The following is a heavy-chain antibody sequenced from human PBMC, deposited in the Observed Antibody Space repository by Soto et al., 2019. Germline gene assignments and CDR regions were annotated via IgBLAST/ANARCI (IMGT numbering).Heavy chain of an antibody. CDR1: GGTFSSYT. Sequence: QVQLVQSGAEVKKPGSSVKVSCKASGGTFSSYTISWVRQAPGRGLEWMGRIIPILGIANYEQRFQGRVTITADKATSTAYMELSSLRSEDTAVYYCASPERSSSGADYWGQGTLVTVFS. J-gene: IGHJ4*02. V-gene: IGHV1-69*02. CDR2: IIPILGIA. CDR3: ASPERSSSGADY. D-gene: IGHD6-6*01.